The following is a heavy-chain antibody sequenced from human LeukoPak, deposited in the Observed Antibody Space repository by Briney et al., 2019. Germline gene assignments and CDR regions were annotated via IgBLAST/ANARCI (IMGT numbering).Heavy chain of an antibody. Sequence: PGGSLTLSCAASGFTFSSYAMSWVRQPPGKGLEWISGISGSGGTTYYADSVKGGFTISREYSKNTLYLQVNSLRAEDTAVYYCAKVDYYYCSGYYYDVFDIWGQGAMVTVSS. V-gene: IGHV3-23*01. J-gene: IGHJ3*02. CDR1: GFTFSSYA. CDR3: AKVDYYYCSGYYYDVFDI. D-gene: IGHD3-22*01. CDR2: ISGSGGTT.